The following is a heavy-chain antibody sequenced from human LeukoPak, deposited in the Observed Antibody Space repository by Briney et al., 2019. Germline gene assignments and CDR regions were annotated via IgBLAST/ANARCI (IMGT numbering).Heavy chain of an antibody. Sequence: PSETLSLTCTVSGGSISSSGHYWGWIRQPPGEGLEWIGSIYYRGNTYYNPSLRSRVTRSVDTSENQFSLQLSSVTAADTAVYYCARQIICSGGRCYFDYWGQGTLVTVSS. V-gene: IGHV4-39*01. J-gene: IGHJ4*02. CDR3: ARQIICSGGRCYFDY. D-gene: IGHD2-15*01. CDR2: IYYRGNT. CDR1: GGSISSSGHY.